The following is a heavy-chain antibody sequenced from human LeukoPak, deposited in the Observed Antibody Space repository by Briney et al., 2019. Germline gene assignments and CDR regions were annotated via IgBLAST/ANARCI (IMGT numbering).Heavy chain of an antibody. CDR2: ISWNSGSI. CDR3: AKDCTGLTYSSSSWFDY. J-gene: IGHJ4*02. Sequence: PGRSLRLSCAASGFTFDDYAMHWVRQAPGKGLEWVSGISWNSGSIGYADSVKGRFTISRDNAKNSLYLQMKSLRDEDTALYYCAKDCTGLTYSSSSWFDYWGQGTLVTVSS. V-gene: IGHV3-9*01. D-gene: IGHD6-6*01. CDR1: GFTFDDYA.